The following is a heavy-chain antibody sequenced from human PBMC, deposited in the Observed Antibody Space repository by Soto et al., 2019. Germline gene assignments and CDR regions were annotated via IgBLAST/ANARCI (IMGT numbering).Heavy chain of an antibody. CDR3: ARDQGSHPGD. D-gene: IGHD6-13*01. V-gene: IGHV4-4*02. CDR1: GLSISSDNW. Sequence: QVQLQESGPGLVRPSGTVSLTCAVSGLSISSDNWWSWVRQPPGKGLECIGEIHHSGSTNYNPTLKRRVTMSVVPSKDLFSPPLQSVTAADTAFYYCARDQGSHPGDWGQGTRVSVSS. CDR2: IHHSGST. J-gene: IGHJ4*02.